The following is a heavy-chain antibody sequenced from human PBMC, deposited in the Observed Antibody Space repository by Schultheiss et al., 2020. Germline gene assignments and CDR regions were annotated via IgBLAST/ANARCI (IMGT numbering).Heavy chain of an antibody. CDR1: GFTVSSNY. D-gene: IGHD1-26*01. CDR2: INHSGST. J-gene: IGHJ3*02. Sequence: GSLRLSCAASGFTVSSNYMSWVRQAPGKGLEWIGEINHSGSTNYNPSLKSRVTISVDTSTNHFSLKLTSVTAADTAVYYCARWRDIVGARGAFDIWGQRTLVTVSS. CDR3: ARWRDIVGARGAFDI. V-gene: IGHV4-34*01.